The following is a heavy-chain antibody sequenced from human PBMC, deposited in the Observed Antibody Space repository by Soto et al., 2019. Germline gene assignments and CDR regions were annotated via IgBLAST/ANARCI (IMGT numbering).Heavy chain of an antibody. CDR2: VHSTGGT. Sequence: SEALSLTWTGSGGSITSGGYFWDWIRQPPGKGLEWIGTVHSTGGTYYSPSLRSRVTISVDTSKNLFSLKMTSASATDTAVYFCAKRQDSSRFGGLDTWGQ. J-gene: IGHJ6*02. V-gene: IGHV4-39*01. CDR3: AKRQDSSRFGGLDT. CDR1: GGSITSGGYF. D-gene: IGHD3-3*01.